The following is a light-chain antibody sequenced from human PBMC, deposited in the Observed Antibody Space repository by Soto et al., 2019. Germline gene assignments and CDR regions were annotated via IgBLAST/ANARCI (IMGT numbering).Light chain of an antibody. CDR1: QDITNY. CDR3: QQYDILPLT. V-gene: IGKV1-33*01. Sequence: DIQMTQSPSSLSASVGDRVTITCQASQDITNYLNWYQQKPGQAPKLLIYDASNLQTGVPPRFSGSGSGTHFTFTIISLKPEDIATYYCQQYDILPLTFGGGTKVEIK. J-gene: IGKJ4*01. CDR2: DAS.